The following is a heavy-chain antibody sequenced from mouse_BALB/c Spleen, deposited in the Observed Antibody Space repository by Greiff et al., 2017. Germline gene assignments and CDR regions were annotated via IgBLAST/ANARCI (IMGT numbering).Heavy chain of an antibody. CDR2: IRNKANGYTT. J-gene: IGHJ2*01. D-gene: IGHD2-1*01. CDR1: GFTFTDYY. CDR3: ARDRGNYLYYFDY. V-gene: IGHV7-3*02. Sequence: DVKLVESGGGLVQPGGSLRLSCATSGFTFTDYYMSWVRQPPGKALEWLGFIRNKANGYTTEYSASVKGRFTISRDNSHSILYLQMNTLRAEDSATYYCARDRGNYLYYFDYWGQGTTLTVSS.